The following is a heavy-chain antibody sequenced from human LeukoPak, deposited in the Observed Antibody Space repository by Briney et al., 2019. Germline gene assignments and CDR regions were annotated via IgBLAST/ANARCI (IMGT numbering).Heavy chain of an antibody. V-gene: IGHV3-48*01. Sequence: GGSLRLSCAASGFTFSTYAMNWVRQAPGKGLDWVSYISSRSTTIYYADSVKGRFTISRDNAQNSLYLQMNSLRAEDTALYYCAKDISFGGSGWYEVDYWGQGTLVTVSS. D-gene: IGHD6-19*01. CDR2: ISSRSTTI. J-gene: IGHJ4*02. CDR1: GFTFSTYA. CDR3: AKDISFGGSGWYEVDY.